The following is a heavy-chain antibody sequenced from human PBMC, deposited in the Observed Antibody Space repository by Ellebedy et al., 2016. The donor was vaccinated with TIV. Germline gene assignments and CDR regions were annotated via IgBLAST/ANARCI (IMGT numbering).Heavy chain of an antibody. J-gene: IGHJ4*02. CDR3: ARYSYGPIDY. Sequence: SEILSLTXTVSGGSISSSSYYWGWIRQPPGKGLEWIGSIYYRGNTYYNPSLKSRVTISVDTSKNQFSLRLSSVTAADTAVYYCARYSYGPIDYWGQGPLVTVSS. CDR2: IYYRGNT. D-gene: IGHD5-18*01. CDR1: GGSISSSSYY. V-gene: IGHV4-39*01.